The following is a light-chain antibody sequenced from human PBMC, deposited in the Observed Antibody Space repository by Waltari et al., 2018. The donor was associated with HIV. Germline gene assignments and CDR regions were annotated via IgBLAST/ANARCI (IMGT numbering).Light chain of an antibody. V-gene: IGLV2-11*01. Sequence: QSALTQPPSVSGSPGQSVTISCTGTSSDVAGFNYVSWYQHYPGKAPKVIISDVNKRPSGVPDRVSGSKSGNTASLTISGLQAEEEADYYCCSYAGTYVFESGTKVTVL. CDR3: CSYAGTYV. CDR2: DVN. J-gene: IGLJ1*01. CDR1: SSDVAGFNY.